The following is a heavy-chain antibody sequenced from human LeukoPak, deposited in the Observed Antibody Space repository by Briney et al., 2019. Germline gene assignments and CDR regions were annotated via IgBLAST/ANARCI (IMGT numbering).Heavy chain of an antibody. CDR3: ARRRYGSGSYEDY. D-gene: IGHD3-10*01. V-gene: IGHV3-49*04. CDR1: GFTFGDYA. J-gene: IGHJ4*02. Sequence: GGSLRLSCTASGFTFGDYAMSWVRQAPGKGLEWVGFIRSKAYGGTTEYAASVKGRFTISRDDSKSIAYLQMNSLKTEDTAVYYCARRRYGSGSYEDYWGQGTLVTVSS. CDR2: IRSKAYGGTT.